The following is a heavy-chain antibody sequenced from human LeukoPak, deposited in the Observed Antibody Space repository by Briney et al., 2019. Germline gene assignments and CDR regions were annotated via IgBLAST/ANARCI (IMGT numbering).Heavy chain of an antibody. CDR3: ARGVHNYGNFDF. J-gene: IGHJ4*02. Sequence: GAPVKVSCKASGYTFTSYYMHWVRQAPGQGLEWMGVINPSGGSTNYAQKFQGRVTMTRDTSTSTVYMELRSLRSEDTAVYSCARGVHNYGNFDFWGQGTLVTVSS. D-gene: IGHD5-18*01. CDR2: INPSGGST. V-gene: IGHV1-46*01. CDR1: GYTFTSYY.